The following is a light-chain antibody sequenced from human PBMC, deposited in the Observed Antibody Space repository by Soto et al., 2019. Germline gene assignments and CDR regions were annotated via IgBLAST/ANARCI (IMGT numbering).Light chain of an antibody. CDR3: DSYTSSSSYV. CDR1: SRDVGGYKY. Sequence: QSVLTQPAAVSGSPGQSITISCTGTSRDVGGYKYVSWYQQHPGKAPKLMIYDVSNRPSGVSDRFSGSKSGNTASLTISGLQSEDEADYYCDSYTSSSSYVFGTGTKVPS. CDR2: DVS. J-gene: IGLJ1*01. V-gene: IGLV2-14*01.